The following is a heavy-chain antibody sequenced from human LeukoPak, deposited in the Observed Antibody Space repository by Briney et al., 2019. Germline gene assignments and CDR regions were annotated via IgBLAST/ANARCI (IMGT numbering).Heavy chain of an antibody. V-gene: IGHV4-39*01. CDR1: GGSISSSRYY. CDR3: AGHQWHYYFYIWG. CDR2: IDDIGAT. D-gene: IGHD6-19*01. J-gene: IGHJ6*03. Sequence: SGALCLTCTVSGGSISSSRYYWGCIRQPPGKGLESIVSIDDIGATYFNPSLKSRRVTISVATSTNYFSLSLISVTAADTAVNYCAGHQWHYYFYIWGWGKGFTVT.